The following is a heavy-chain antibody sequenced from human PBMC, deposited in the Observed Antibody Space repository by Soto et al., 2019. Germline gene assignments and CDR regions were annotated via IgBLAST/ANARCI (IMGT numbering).Heavy chain of an antibody. CDR1: GFTFSSYA. J-gene: IGHJ6*02. CDR3: ARDSYDFWSGYFVYYYYGMDV. D-gene: IGHD3-3*01. V-gene: IGHV3-30-3*01. Sequence: LRLSCAASGFTFSSYAMHWVRQAPGKGLEWAAVISYDGSNKYYADSVKGRFTISRDNSKNTLYLQMNSLRAEDTAVYYCARDSYDFWSGYFVYYYYGMDVWGQGTTVTVSS. CDR2: ISYDGSNK.